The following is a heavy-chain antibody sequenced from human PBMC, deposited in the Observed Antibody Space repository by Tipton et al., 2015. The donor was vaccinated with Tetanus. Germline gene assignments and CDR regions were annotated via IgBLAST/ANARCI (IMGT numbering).Heavy chain of an antibody. CDR1: GGSISSYY. CDR3: ARWFGAAGTFVDP. D-gene: IGHD6-13*01. J-gene: IGHJ5*02. V-gene: IGHV4-59*01. Sequence: GLVKPSETLSLTCTVSGGSISSYYWSWIRQPPGKGLEWIGYIYYSGSTNYNPSLKSRVTISVDTSKNQFSLKLSSVTAADTAVYYCARWFGAAGTFVDPWGQGTLVTVSS. CDR2: IYYSGST.